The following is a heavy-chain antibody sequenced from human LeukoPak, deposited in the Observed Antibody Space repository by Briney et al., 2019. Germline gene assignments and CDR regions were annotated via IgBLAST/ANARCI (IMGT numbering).Heavy chain of an antibody. CDR3: ASNDILTGYDGFDI. CDR2: TYYRSKWYN. J-gene: IGHJ3*02. V-gene: IGHV6-1*01. D-gene: IGHD3-9*01. Sequence: SQTLSLTCAISGDSVSSNSAAWNWIRQSPSRGLEWLGRTYYRSKWYNDYAVSVKSRITINPDTSKNKCSLQLNSVTPEGTAVYYCASNDILTGYDGFDIWGQGTMVTVSS. CDR1: GDSVSSNSAA.